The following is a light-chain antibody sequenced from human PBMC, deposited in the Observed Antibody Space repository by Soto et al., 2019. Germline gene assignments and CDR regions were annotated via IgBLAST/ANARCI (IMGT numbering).Light chain of an antibody. CDR2: DVT. CDR1: SSDVGGYNY. Sequence: QSVLTQPASVSGSPGQSITISCTGTSSDVGGYNYVSWYQHHPGKAPKLMIYDVTNRPSGVSNRFYGSKSGNTASLTISGLQAEDEGDYYCTSYTTSSPYLVFGGGTKRTVL. J-gene: IGLJ3*02. CDR3: TSYTTSSPYLV. V-gene: IGLV2-14*03.